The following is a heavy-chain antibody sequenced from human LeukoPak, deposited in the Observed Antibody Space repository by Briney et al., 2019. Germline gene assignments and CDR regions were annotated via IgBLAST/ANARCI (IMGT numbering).Heavy chain of an antibody. Sequence: ASVKVSCKASGYTFTSYYMHWVRQAPGQGLEWMGIINPSGGSTSYAQKFQGRVTMTRDTSTSTVYMELSGLRSEDTAVYYCAAVTAAYYFDYWGQGTLVTVSS. CDR2: INPSGGST. CDR1: GYTFTSYY. J-gene: IGHJ4*02. V-gene: IGHV1-46*01. D-gene: IGHD2-21*02. CDR3: AAVTAAYYFDY.